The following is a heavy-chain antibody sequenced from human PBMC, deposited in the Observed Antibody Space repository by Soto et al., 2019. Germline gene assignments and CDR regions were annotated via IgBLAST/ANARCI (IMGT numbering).Heavy chain of an antibody. CDR3: ARLRYSSGWPAYFDY. Sequence: TLSLTCTVSGGSISSSSYYWGWIRQPPGKGLEWIGSIYYSGSTYYNPSLKSRVTISVDTSKNQFSLKLSSVTAADTAVYYCARLRYSSGWPAYFDYWGQGTLVTVYS. J-gene: IGHJ4*02. V-gene: IGHV4-39*01. CDR1: GGSISSSSYY. D-gene: IGHD6-19*01. CDR2: IYYSGST.